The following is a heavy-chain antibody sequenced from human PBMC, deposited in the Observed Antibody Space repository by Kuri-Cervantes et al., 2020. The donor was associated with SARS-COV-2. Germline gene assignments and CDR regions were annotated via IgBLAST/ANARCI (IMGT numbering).Heavy chain of an antibody. CDR1: GFTFSRDT. CDR2: MNGDGSSI. D-gene: IGHD3-10*01. V-gene: IGHV3-74*01. Sequence: GESLKISCAASGFTFSRDTMYWVRQAPGKGLVWVSRMNGDGSSITYADSVKGRFTISRDNAKNTLYLQMNSLRAEDTAVYYCARDLKWFGELLVDYWGQGTLVTVSS. CDR3: ARDLKWFGELLVDY. J-gene: IGHJ4*02.